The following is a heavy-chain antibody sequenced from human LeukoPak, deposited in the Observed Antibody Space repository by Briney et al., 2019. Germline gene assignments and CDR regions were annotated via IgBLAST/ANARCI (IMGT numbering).Heavy chain of an antibody. CDR2: INHSGST. CDR1: GGSFSGYY. CDR3: ARALLGSGWYRFDY. J-gene: IGHJ4*02. Sequence: ASETLSLTCAVYGGSFSGYYWSWIRQPPGKGLEWIGEINHSGSTNYNPSLKSRVTISVDTSKNQFSLKLSSVTAADTAVYYCARALLGSGWYRFDYWGQGTLVTVSS. V-gene: IGHV4-34*01. D-gene: IGHD6-19*01.